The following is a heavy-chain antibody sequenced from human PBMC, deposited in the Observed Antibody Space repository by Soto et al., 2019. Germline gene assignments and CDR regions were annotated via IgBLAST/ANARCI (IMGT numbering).Heavy chain of an antibody. V-gene: IGHV4-4*09. CDR2: IYSSGST. D-gene: IGHD4-17*01. CDR1: GGSISTNY. CDR3: ARRKGGDYGHYFDY. J-gene: IGHJ4*02. Sequence: SETLSLTCTVSGGSISTNYWSWIRQPPGKGLEWIGYIYSSGSTNYNPSLESRVIISVDTSKNQFSLNLSSVTATDTAIYYCARRKGGDYGHYFDYWGQGTLVTVS.